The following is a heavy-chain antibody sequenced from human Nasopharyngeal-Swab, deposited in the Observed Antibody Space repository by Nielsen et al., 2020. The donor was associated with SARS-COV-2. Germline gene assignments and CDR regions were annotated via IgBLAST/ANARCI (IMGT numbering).Heavy chain of an antibody. CDR3: ARDPSLIGFGELSVSQPDYYYGMDV. Sequence: ASVKVSCTAYGYTFTGYYMHWIRQATGQGIEWMGRITPNSGGTNYAPKFQGRVTMTWDTIISTAYMELSRLRSNATAVYYCARDPSLIGFGELSVSQPDYYYGMDVWGQGTTVTVSS. J-gene: IGHJ6*02. CDR2: ITPNSGGT. CDR1: GYTFTGYY. V-gene: IGHV1-2*06. D-gene: IGHD3-10*01.